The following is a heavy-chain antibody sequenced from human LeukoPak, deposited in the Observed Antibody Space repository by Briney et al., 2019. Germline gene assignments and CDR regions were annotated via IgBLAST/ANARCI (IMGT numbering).Heavy chain of an antibody. CDR2: IYYTGTT. D-gene: IGHD4-23*01. CDR3: ASKSTDHGGLRFDY. Sequence: LETLSLTCTISGDSTNTFFWSWIRQPPGKGLEWIGYIYYTGTTNYNPSLKSRVTISVDTSKNQFSLKVNSVTAADTGVYYCASKSTDHGGLRFDYWGQGTLVTVSS. J-gene: IGHJ4*02. V-gene: IGHV4-59*01. CDR1: GDSTNTFF.